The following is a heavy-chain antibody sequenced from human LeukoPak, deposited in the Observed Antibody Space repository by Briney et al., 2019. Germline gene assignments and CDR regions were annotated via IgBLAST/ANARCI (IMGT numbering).Heavy chain of an antibody. J-gene: IGHJ4*02. CDR1: GFTVSSNY. V-gene: IGHV3-23*01. CDR3: AKGGLFTPGPARIFDY. D-gene: IGHD1-14*01. Sequence: GGSLRLSCAASGFTVSSNYMNWVRQAPGKGLEWVSAISGSGGSTYYADSVKGRFTISRDNSKNTLYLQMNSLRAEDTAVYYCAKGGLFTPGPARIFDYWGQGTLVTVSS. CDR2: ISGSGGST.